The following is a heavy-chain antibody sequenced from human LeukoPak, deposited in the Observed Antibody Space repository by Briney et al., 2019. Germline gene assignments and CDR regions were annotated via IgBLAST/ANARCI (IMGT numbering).Heavy chain of an antibody. V-gene: IGHV4-39*01. CDR2: IYYSGST. CDR3: ARYLGSSVANWFDP. Sequence: SETLSLTCTVSGGSISSSSYYWGWIRQPPGKGLEWIGSIYYSGSTYYNPSLKSRVTISVDTSKNQFSLKLSSVTAADTAVYYCARYLGSSVANWFDPWGQETLVTVSS. J-gene: IGHJ5*02. D-gene: IGHD3-10*01. CDR1: GGSISSSSYY.